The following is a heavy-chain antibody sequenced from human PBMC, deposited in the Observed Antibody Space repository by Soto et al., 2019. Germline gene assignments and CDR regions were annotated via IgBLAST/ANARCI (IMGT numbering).Heavy chain of an antibody. V-gene: IGHV4-4*02. D-gene: IGHD3-9*01. Sequence: QVQLQESGPGLVKPSGTLSLTCAVSGGSISSNNWWNWVRQPPGKGLEWIGEIHDSGSTNYNPSLRKLVIMTVGSSRNQFSLKITSVTAADTAVYYCAGSYYTLLTGSKGDFDAWGQGSLVTVSS. CDR2: IHDSGST. J-gene: IGHJ4*02. CDR3: AGSYYTLLTGSKGDFDA. CDR1: GGSISSNNW.